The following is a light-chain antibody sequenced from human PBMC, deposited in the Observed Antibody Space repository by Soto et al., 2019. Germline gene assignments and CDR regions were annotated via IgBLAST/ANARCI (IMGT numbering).Light chain of an antibody. V-gene: IGKV3-15*01. CDR2: RAS. Sequence: EIVITQSPSTLSVSPGERATLSCRASQSVSTDLAWYQQRPGQAPRLLIYRASTRATGIPARFSGSGSGTEFTLTISSLQSEDFAVYYCQQYSNWPWTFGQGTKVDI. CDR1: QSVSTD. J-gene: IGKJ1*01. CDR3: QQYSNWPWT.